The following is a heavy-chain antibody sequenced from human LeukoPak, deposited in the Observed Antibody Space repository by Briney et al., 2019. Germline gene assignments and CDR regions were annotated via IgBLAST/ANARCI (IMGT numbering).Heavy chain of an antibody. CDR3: ASAGLTYGSGSYFVY. V-gene: IGHV3-74*01. CDR2: INSDGSST. CDR1: GFSFSNYW. D-gene: IGHD3-10*01. J-gene: IGHJ4*02. Sequence: GGSLRLSCAASGFSFSNYWMHWVRQAPGKGLVWVSRINSDGSSTTYADSVKGRFTISRDNAKNTLYLQMNSLRAEDTALYYCASAGLTYGSGSYFVYWGQGTLVTVSS.